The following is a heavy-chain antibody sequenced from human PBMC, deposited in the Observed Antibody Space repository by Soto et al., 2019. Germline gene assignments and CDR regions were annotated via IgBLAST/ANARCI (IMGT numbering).Heavy chain of an antibody. CDR2: IIPLFGIL. CDR1: GGTFSNHL. V-gene: IGHV1-69*02. CDR3: ASGSLYGSGSYPVDY. D-gene: IGHD3-10*01. J-gene: IGHJ4*01. Sequence: QVQLVQSGAEVKKPGSSVNVSCKASGGTFSNHLISWVRQAPGQGLEWMGTIIPLFGILNYAQKLQGRVTISADKSTSTAYMELSSLRSDATAVYYCASGSLYGSGSYPVDYWGQGTLVTVSS.